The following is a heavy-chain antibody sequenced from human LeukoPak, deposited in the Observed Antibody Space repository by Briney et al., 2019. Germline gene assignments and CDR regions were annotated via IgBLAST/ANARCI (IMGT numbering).Heavy chain of an antibody. J-gene: IGHJ4*02. CDR3: AKSWFDFDWLMSY. V-gene: IGHV3-23*01. CDR2: ISGSGGST. D-gene: IGHD3-9*01. CDR1: GFTFNDYN. Sequence: GGSLRLSCAASGFTFNDYNMNWVRQAPGKGLEWVSAISGSGGSTCYADSVKGRFTISRDNSKNTLYLQMNSLRAEDAAVYYCAKSWFDFDWLMSYWGQGTLVTVSS.